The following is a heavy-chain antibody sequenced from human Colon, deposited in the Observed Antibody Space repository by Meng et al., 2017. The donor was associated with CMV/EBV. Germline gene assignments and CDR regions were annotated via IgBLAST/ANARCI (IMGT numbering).Heavy chain of an antibody. CDR1: GFTFSTYS. CDR3: ARVGNYGPHFAFDI. Sequence: GESLKISCAASGFTFSTYSMSWVRQAPGKGLEWVSYISSSGSTIYYADSVKGRFTISRDNAKNSLYLQMNSLRAEDTAVYYCARVGNYGPHFAFDIWGQGTMVTVSS. J-gene: IGHJ3*02. D-gene: IGHD4-11*01. V-gene: IGHV3-11*01. CDR2: ISSSGSTI.